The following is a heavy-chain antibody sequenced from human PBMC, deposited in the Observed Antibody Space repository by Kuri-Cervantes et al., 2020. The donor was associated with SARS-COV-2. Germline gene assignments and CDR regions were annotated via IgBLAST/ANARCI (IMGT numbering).Heavy chain of an antibody. CDR2: IIPIFGTA. CDR1: GYTFTSYG. D-gene: IGHD4-23*01. J-gene: IGHJ3*02. V-gene: IGHV1-69*06. CDR3: ATDTGGNSLYAFDI. Sequence: SVKVSCKASGYTFTSYGISWVRQAPGQGLEWMGGIIPIFGTANYAQKFQGRVTITADKSTSTAYMELSSLRSEDTAVYYCATDTGGNSLYAFDIWGQGTMVTVSS.